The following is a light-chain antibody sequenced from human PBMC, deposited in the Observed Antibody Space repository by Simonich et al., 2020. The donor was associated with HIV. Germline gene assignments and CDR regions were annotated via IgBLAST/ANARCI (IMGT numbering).Light chain of an antibody. CDR2: EVS. CDR1: SSDVGSYNL. V-gene: IGLV2-14*02. CDR3: SSYTSSSTWI. Sequence: QSALTQPRSVSGSPGQSVTISCTGTSSDVGSYNLVSWYQQHPGKAPKVMIYEVSKRPAGVSNRFSGSKSGNTASLTISGLRAEDEADYYCSSYTSSSTWIFGGGTKLTVL. J-gene: IGLJ2*01.